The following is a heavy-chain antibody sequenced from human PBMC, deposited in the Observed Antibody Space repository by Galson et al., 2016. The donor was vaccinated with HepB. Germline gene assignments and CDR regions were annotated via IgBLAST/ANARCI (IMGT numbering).Heavy chain of an antibody. CDR3: ARDVWEVNALDI. CDR1: GFTFSSYG. Sequence: SLRLSCAASGFTFSSYGMHWVRQAPGKGLEWVAVIWYDGTYKYYVDSVKGRFTISRDNSKNTLYLQMNSLRAEDTAVYYCARDVWEVNALDIWGQGTMVTVSS. D-gene: IGHD1-26*01. J-gene: IGHJ3*02. V-gene: IGHV3-33*01. CDR2: IWYDGTYK.